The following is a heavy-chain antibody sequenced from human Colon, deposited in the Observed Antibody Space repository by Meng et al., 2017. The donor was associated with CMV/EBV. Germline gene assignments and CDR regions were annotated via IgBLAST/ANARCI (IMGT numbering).Heavy chain of an antibody. Sequence: GGSLRLSCVGSGFRLDGYSMHWVRHTPGKGLEWLSLITWDGGRVYYADAVKGRFTISRDNSKNTLHLQMSSLRAEDTAVYYCAKSRGAGPSALNYWGQGTLVTVSS. CDR2: ITWDGGRV. J-gene: IGHJ4*02. CDR3: AKSRGAGPSALNY. CDR1: GFRLDGYS. V-gene: IGHV3-43*01. D-gene: IGHD2-2*01.